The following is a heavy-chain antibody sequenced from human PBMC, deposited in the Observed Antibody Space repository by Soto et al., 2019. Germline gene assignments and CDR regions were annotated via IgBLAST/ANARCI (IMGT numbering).Heavy chain of an antibody. Sequence: ASVKVSCKASGYTFNSDAMHWVRQAPGQRLEWMGWINVGNGNTKYSQKFQGRVTITRDTSASSAYMELRSLRSEDTYYCARILRVADIDHYYYGMDVWGQGTTVTVSS. CDR3: ARILRVADIDHYYYGMDV. J-gene: IGHJ6*02. CDR1: GYTFNSDA. CDR2: INVGNGNT. D-gene: IGHD6-19*01. V-gene: IGHV1-3*01.